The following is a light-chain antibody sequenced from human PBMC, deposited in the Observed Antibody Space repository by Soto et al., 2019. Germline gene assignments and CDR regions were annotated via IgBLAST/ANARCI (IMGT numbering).Light chain of an antibody. CDR2: RNN. V-gene: IGLV1-47*01. CDR3: AAWDDSLSGPL. CDR1: SSNIGSDS. J-gene: IGLJ2*01. Sequence: QSVLTQPPSASGTPGQRVTISCSGSSSNIGSDSVSWYQQLPGTAPKLLIYRNNQQPSGVPDRFSGSKSGTSASLAISGLRSEDEAHYYCAAWDDSLSGPLFGGGTKLTVL.